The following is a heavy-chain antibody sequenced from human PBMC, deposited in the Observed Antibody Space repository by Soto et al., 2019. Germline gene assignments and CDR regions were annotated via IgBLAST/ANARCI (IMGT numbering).Heavy chain of an antibody. Sequence: SETLSLTCAVYGGSFSGYYWSWIRQPPGKGLEWIGEINHSGSTNYNPSLKSRVTISVDTSKNQFSLKLSSVTAADTAVYYCARTLHYYYYGMDVWGQGTTVTVSS. CDR3: ARTLHYYYYGMDV. V-gene: IGHV4-34*01. J-gene: IGHJ6*02. CDR1: GGSFSGYY. CDR2: INHSGST.